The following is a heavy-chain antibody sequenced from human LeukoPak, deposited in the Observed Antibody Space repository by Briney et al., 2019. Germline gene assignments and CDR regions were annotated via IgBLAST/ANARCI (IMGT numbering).Heavy chain of an antibody. CDR1: GFTFNTYG. CDR3: VLGHCSSATRYYTGW. J-gene: IGHJ4*02. Sequence: GGSLRLSCTASGFTFNTYGMHWVRQAPGKGLEWLTFIRYDGDNKLYADSVKGRFTISRDNSHNTLYLQLSSLRAEDTAVYYCVLGHCSSATRYYTGWWGQGTLVTVSS. D-gene: IGHD2-2*01. V-gene: IGHV3-30*02. CDR2: IRYDGDNK.